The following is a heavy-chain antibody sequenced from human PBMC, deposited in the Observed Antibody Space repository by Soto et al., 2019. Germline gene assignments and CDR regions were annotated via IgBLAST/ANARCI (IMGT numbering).Heavy chain of an antibody. J-gene: IGHJ6*02. V-gene: IGHV1-2*04. CDR2: INPNSGGT. CDR3: ARDGNDSSGGMDV. Sequence: ASVKVSFKASGYTFTGYYMHWVRQAPGQGLEWMGWINPNSGGTNYAQKFQGWVTMTRDTSISTAYMELSRLRSDDTAVYYCARDGNDSSGGMDVWGQGTTVTVSS. CDR1: GYTFTGYY. D-gene: IGHD3-22*01.